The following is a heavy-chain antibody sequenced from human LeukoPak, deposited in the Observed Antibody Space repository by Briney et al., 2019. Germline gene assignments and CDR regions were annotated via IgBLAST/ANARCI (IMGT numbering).Heavy chain of an antibody. CDR2: IYTSGST. D-gene: IGHD5-18*01. J-gene: IGHJ4*02. CDR3: ARDVGGYNYGYSLDY. CDR1: GCSISSYY. V-gene: IGHV4-4*07. Sequence: TSETLSLTCTASGCSISSYYWNWIRQAAGKGLEWIGRIYTSGSTSYNSSLKSRVTMSVDTSKNQFSLKLSSVTAADTAVYYCARDVGGYNYGYSLDYWGQGTLVSVSS.